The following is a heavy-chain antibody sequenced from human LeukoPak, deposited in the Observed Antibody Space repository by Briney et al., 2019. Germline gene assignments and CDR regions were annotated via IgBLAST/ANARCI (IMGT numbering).Heavy chain of an antibody. Sequence: SETLSLTCTVSGGSISSGSYYWSWIRQPAGKGLEWIGRIYTSGSTNYNPSLKSRVTISVDTSKNQFSLKLSSVTAADTAVYYCARGRDPGDFDYWGQGTRVTVSS. CDR1: GGSISSGSYY. CDR2: IYTSGST. D-gene: IGHD7-27*01. V-gene: IGHV4-61*02. J-gene: IGHJ4*02. CDR3: ARGRDPGDFDY.